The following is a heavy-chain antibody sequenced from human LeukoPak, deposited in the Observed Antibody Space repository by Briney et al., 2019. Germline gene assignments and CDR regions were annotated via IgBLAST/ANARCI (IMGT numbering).Heavy chain of an antibody. J-gene: IGHJ6*02. V-gene: IGHV3-30-3*01. CDR1: GFTFSSYA. CDR3: AKDLEDYGDYPSRSYYYYGMDV. CDR2: ISYDGGNK. Sequence: HAGGSLRLSCAASGFTFSSYAMHWVRQAPGKGLEWVAVISYDGGNKYYADSVKGRFTISRDNSKNTLYLQMNILRAEDTAVYYCAKDLEDYGDYPSRSYYYYGMDVWGQGTTVTVSS. D-gene: IGHD4-17*01.